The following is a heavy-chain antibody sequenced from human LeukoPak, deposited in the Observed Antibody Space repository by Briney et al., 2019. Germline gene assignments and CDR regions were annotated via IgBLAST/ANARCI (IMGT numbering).Heavy chain of an antibody. Sequence: SETLSLTCTVSGVSVSSGSYYWSWIRQPPGKGLEWIGYIYYSGSTNYNPSLKSRVTISVDTSKNQFSLKLSSVTAADTAVYYCARTIAVAVVDYWGQGTLVTVSS. J-gene: IGHJ4*02. D-gene: IGHD6-19*01. CDR3: ARTIAVAVVDY. V-gene: IGHV4-61*01. CDR2: IYYSGST. CDR1: GVSVSSGSYY.